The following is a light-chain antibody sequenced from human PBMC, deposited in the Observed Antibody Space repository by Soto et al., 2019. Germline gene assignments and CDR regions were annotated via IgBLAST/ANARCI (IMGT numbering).Light chain of an antibody. CDR2: EVS. V-gene: IGLV2-8*01. CDR1: SSDVGGYNY. Sequence: ALTQPPSASGSPGQSVTISCTGASSDVGGYNYVSWYQQHPGKAPKLMIYEVSKRPSGVPDRFSGSKSGSTASLTVSGLQAEDGADYYCSSYAGSNNFVFGTGTKVTVL. CDR3: SSYAGSNNFV. J-gene: IGLJ1*01.